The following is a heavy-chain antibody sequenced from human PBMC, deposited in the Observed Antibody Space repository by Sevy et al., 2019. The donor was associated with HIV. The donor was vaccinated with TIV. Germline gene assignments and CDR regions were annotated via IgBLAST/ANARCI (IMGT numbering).Heavy chain of an antibody. Sequence: SETLSLTCTVSGGSISSSSYYWGWIRQPPGKGLEWIGSIYYSGSTYYNPSLKSRVTISVDTSKNQFSLKLSSVTAADTAVYYCARQVIAPLDTVATITYYYYGMDVWGQGTTVTVSS. CDR3: ARQVIAPLDTVATITYYYYGMDV. J-gene: IGHJ6*02. CDR1: GGSISSSSYY. D-gene: IGHD5-12*01. CDR2: IYYSGST. V-gene: IGHV4-39*01.